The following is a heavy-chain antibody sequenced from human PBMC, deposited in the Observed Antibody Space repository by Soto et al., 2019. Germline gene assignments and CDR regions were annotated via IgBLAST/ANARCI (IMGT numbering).Heavy chain of an antibody. D-gene: IGHD2-15*01. V-gene: IGHV2-5*02. Sequence: QITLKESGPTLVRPTQTLTLTCTFSGFSLTTSGVGVGWIRQPPGKALEWIAVIYWDDDKRYRPSLKSRLTITKDTSKNQVVLTVTNIDPVDIATYYCALKRWSNFDYWGQGTLVTVSS. CDR3: ALKRWSNFDY. J-gene: IGHJ4*02. CDR2: IYWDDDK. CDR1: GFSLTTSGVG.